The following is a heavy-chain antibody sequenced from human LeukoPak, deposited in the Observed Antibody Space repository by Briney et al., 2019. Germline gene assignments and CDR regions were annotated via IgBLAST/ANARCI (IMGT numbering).Heavy chain of an antibody. CDR1: GYTFTSYG. D-gene: IGHD6-6*01. V-gene: IGHV1-18*01. CDR3: ARDRPIAARRDFDY. J-gene: IGHJ4*02. CDR2: ISAYNGNT. Sequence: ASVKVSCKASGYTFTSYGISWVRQAPGQGLEWMGWISAYNGNTNYAQKLQGRVTMTTDTSTSTAYMELRSLRSDDTAVYCCARDRPIAARRDFDYWGQGTLVTVSS.